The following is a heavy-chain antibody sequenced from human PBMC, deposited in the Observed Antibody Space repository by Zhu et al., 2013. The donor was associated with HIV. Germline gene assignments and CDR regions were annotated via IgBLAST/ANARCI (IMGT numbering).Heavy chain of an antibody. J-gene: IGHJ6*03. CDR3: ARANSSSSALYYYYMDV. CDR2: INPSGGST. Sequence: QVQLVQSGAEVKKPGASVKVSCKASGYTFTSFYMHWVRQAPGQGLEWMGIINPSGGSTSYAQKFQGRVTMTRDTSTSTVYMELSSLRSEDTAVYYCARANSSSSALYYYYMDVVGTKGPRSPSP. V-gene: IGHV1-46*01. D-gene: IGHD6-6*01. CDR1: GYTFTSFY.